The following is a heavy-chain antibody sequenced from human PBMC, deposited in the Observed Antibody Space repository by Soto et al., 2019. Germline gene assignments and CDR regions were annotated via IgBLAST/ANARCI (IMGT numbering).Heavy chain of an antibody. CDR2: INHSGGT. Sequence: SETLSLTCAVYGGSFSGYYWSWIRQPPGKGLEWIGEINHSGGTNYNPSLKSRVTISVDTSKNQFSLKLSSVTAADTAVYYCARGPYVWGSYRKRVFDYWGQGTLVTVSS. V-gene: IGHV4-34*01. D-gene: IGHD3-16*02. CDR3: ARGPYVWGSYRKRVFDY. CDR1: GGSFSGYY. J-gene: IGHJ4*02.